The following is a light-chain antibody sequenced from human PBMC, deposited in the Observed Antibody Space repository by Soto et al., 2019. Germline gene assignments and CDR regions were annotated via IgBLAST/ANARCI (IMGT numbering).Light chain of an antibody. V-gene: IGKV4-1*01. J-gene: IGKJ1*01. CDR2: WAS. Sequence: DIVMTQSPDSLAVSLGERATINCKSSQSVLYSSNNKNYLAWYQQKPGQPPKLLIYWASTRESGVPDRFSGSGSGTDFTLTISRLQAEDVAVYYFQQYYSTLRTFGQGTKVEIK. CDR1: QSVLYSSNNKNY. CDR3: QQYYSTLRT.